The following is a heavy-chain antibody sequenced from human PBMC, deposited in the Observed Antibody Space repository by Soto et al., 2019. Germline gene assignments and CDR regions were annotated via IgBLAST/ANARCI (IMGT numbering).Heavy chain of an antibody. CDR2: ISPK. Sequence: RLSCAVSGFSFRTYGFHWVRQPPGKGLQWVAVISPKGHSDSVEGRFTISRDNSKDTLYLQMNNLRAEDTAVYYCARDDAFANENAFDLWGQGTKVTVSS. CDR3: ARDDAFANENAFDL. V-gene: IGHV3-33*01. D-gene: IGHD1-1*01. CDR1: GFSFRTYG. J-gene: IGHJ3*01.